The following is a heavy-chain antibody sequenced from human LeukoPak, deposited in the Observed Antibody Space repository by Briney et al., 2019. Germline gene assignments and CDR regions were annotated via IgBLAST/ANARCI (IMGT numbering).Heavy chain of an antibody. J-gene: IGHJ5*02. CDR2: IYYSGST. V-gene: IGHV4-59*08. CDR1: GGSISSYY. CDR3: ASMGSSWYNWFDP. D-gene: IGHD6-13*01. Sequence: SETLSLTCTVSGGSISSYYWSWIRQPPGKGLEWIGYIYYSGSTNYNPSLKSRVTISVDTSKNQFSLKLSSVTAADTAVYYCASMGSSWYNWFDPWGQGTLVTVSS.